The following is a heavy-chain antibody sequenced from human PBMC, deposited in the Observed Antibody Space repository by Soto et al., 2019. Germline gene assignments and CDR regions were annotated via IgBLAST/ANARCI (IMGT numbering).Heavy chain of an antibody. J-gene: IGHJ1*01. CDR3: AKDYCSGGSCYVFQH. Sequence: GGSLRLSCAASGFTFDDYAMHWVRQAPGKGLEWVSGISWNSGSIGYADSVKGRFTISRDNAKNSLYLQMNSLRAEDTALYYCAKDYCSGGSCYVFQHWGQGTLVTVSS. CDR2: ISWNSGSI. D-gene: IGHD2-15*01. CDR1: GFTFDDYA. V-gene: IGHV3-9*01.